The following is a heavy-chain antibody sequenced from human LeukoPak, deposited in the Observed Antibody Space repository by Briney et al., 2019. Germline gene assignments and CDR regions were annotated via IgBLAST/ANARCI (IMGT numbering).Heavy chain of an antibody. CDR2: FFQSEKS. CDR1: GHSTTRGYY. J-gene: IGHJ4*02. Sequence: SETPSLTCGIPGHSTTRGYYWAWFRQSPGKGPEWIATFFQSEKSFYNASLESRVIMSLDTSKSQFSLNLTSVTAADTAVYYCARVLPVPYLLDSWGQGTHVTVSS. CDR3: ARVLPVPYLLDS. D-gene: IGHD3-10*02. V-gene: IGHV4-38-2*01.